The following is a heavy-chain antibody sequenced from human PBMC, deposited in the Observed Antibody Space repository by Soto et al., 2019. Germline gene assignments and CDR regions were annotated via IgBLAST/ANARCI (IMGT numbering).Heavy chain of an antibody. CDR2: ISTNGGST. CDR1: GFTFSIYA. J-gene: IGHJ4*02. Sequence: GGSLRLSCSASGFTFSIYAMHWVRQAPGKGLEYVSSISTNGGSTHYADSVKGRFTISRDNSKNTQYLQMSSLRADDTAVYYCVKGEYYYDSSGYYPFDYWGQGTLITVSS. CDR3: VKGEYYYDSSGYYPFDY. V-gene: IGHV3-64D*06. D-gene: IGHD3-22*01.